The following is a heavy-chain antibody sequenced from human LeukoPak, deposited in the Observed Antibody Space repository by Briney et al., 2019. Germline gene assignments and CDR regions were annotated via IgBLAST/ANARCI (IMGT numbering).Heavy chain of an antibody. Sequence: PSETLSLTGTVSGGSISSYYWSWIRQPPGKGLEWIGYIYYSGSTNYNPSLKSRVTISVDTSKNQFSLKLSSVTAADTAVYYCARGIESSTSWIDPWGQGTLVTVSS. J-gene: IGHJ5*02. CDR2: IYYSGST. CDR3: ARGIESSTSWIDP. D-gene: IGHD2-2*01. CDR1: GGSISSYY. V-gene: IGHV4-59*01.